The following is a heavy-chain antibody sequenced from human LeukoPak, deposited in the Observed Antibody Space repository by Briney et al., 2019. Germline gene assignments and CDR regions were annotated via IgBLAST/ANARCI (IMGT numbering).Heavy chain of an antibody. CDR2: IIPIFGTA. V-gene: IGHV1-69*13. J-gene: IGHJ5*02. CDR1: GGTFSSYA. CDR3: AREYCSSTSCLYNWFDP. D-gene: IGHD2-2*01. Sequence: ASVKVSCKASGGTFSSYAISWVRQAPGQGLEWMGGIIPIFGTANYAQKFQGRVTITADESTSTACMELSSLRSEDTAVYYCAREYCSSTSCLYNWFDPWGQGTLVTVSS.